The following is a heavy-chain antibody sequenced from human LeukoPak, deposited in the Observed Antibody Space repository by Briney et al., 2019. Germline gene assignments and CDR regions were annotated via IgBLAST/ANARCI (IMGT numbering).Heavy chain of an antibody. Sequence: GGSLRLSCAASEFAFSTYNMNWVRQAPGKGLEWLSHTSVNGAVTTYADSVKGRFTISSDTAKNSLYLQLNSLTVGDTAMYYCARDRDGDEDFDYWGRGTLVTVSS. CDR1: EFAFSTYN. CDR3: ARDRDGDEDFDY. J-gene: IGHJ4*02. D-gene: IGHD4-17*01. V-gene: IGHV3-48*01. CDR2: TSVNGAVT.